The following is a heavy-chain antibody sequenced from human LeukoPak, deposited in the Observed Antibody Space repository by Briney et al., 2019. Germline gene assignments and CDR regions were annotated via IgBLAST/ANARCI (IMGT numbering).Heavy chain of an antibody. CDR3: ARAIVVVMDQNDAFDI. J-gene: IGHJ3*02. D-gene: IGHD3-22*01. CDR2: IIPILGIA. Sequence: SVTVSCKASGGTFSSYAISWVRQAPGQGLEWMGRIIPILGIANYAQKFQGRVTITADKSTSTAYMELSSLRSEDTAVYYCARAIVVVMDQNDAFDIWGQGTMVTVSS. V-gene: IGHV1-69*10. CDR1: GGTFSSYA.